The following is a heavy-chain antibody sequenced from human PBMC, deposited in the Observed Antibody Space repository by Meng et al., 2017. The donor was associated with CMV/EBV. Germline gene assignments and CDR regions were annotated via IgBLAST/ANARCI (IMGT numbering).Heavy chain of an antibody. CDR1: GGTFSTFA. CDR3: ARGGDSWYSDY. CDR2: IIPVFETA. D-gene: IGHD1-26*01. Sequence: QVQLVQSEAEVKQPGSSVKVSCKTSGGTFSTFAISWVRQAPGEGLEWMGGIIPVFETANYAERFQDRVTITADDSTTTAYMELSSLRADDTALYFCARGGDSWYSDYWGQGTLVTVSS. V-gene: IGHV1-69*12. J-gene: IGHJ4*02.